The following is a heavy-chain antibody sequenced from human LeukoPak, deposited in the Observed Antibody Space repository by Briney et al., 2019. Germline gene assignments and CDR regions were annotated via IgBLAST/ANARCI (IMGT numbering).Heavy chain of an antibody. V-gene: IGHV4-34*01. CDR1: GGSFSGYY. Sequence: SETLSLTCAVYGGSFSGYYWSWIRQPPGKGLEWIGEINHSGSTNYNLSLKSRVTLSVDTSKNQFSLKLSSVTAADTGLYFCARGPSSGSGSSYFDSWGQGILVTVSS. CDR3: ARGPSSGSGSSYFDS. CDR2: INHSGST. J-gene: IGHJ4*02. D-gene: IGHD3-10*01.